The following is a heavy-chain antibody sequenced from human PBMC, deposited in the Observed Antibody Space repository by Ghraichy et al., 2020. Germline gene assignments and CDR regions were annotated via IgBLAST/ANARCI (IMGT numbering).Heavy chain of an antibody. CDR3: ATVGGTGINWFDP. V-gene: IGHV1-24*01. J-gene: IGHJ5*02. Sequence: ASVKVSCKVSGYTLTELSMHWVRQAPGQGLEWMGGFDPEDGETIYAQKFQGRVTMTEDTSTDTAYMELSSLRSEDTAVYYCATVGGTGINWFDPWGQGTLVTVSS. CDR2: FDPEDGET. CDR1: GYTLTELS. D-gene: IGHD1-1*01.